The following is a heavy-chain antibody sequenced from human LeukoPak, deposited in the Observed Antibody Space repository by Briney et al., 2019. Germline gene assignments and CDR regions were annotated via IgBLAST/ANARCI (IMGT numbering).Heavy chain of an antibody. CDR1: GFTFSSYE. Sequence: GGSLRLSCAASGFTFSSYEMNWVRQAPGKGLEGVSYISSSGSTIYYADSVKGRFTISRDNAKNSLYLQMNSLRAEDTAVYYGARVTEDIVVVPAAPLDYWGQGTLVTVSS. J-gene: IGHJ4*02. CDR3: ARVTEDIVVVPAAPLDY. CDR2: ISSSGSTI. V-gene: IGHV3-48*03. D-gene: IGHD2-2*01.